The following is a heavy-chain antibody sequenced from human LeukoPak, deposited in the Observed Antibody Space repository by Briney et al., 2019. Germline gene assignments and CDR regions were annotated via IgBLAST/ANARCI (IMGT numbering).Heavy chain of an antibody. J-gene: IGHJ5*02. D-gene: IGHD2-2*02. CDR2: IYTSRST. V-gene: IGHV4-4*09. Sequence: PSETLSLTCTVSGGSISSYYWSWIRQPPGKGLEWIGYIYTSRSTNYNPSLKSRVTISVDTSKNQFSLKLSSVTAADTAVYYCARHRCSSTSCYRTENWFDPWGQGTLVTVSS. CDR1: GGSISSYY. CDR3: ARHRCSSTSCYRTENWFDP.